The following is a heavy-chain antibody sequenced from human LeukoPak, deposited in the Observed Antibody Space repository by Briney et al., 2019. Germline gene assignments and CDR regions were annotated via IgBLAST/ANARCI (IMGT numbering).Heavy chain of an antibody. V-gene: IGHV1-18*01. CDR3: ARDSSSWGNYGMDV. J-gene: IGHJ6*02. CDR2: ISPYNGDT. CDR1: GYDFTSVG. Sequence: ASVKVSCKASGYDFTSVGITWVRQAPGQGLEWMGWISPYNGDTRYVQKLQGRVTMTTDTSTSTAYMELSRLRSDDTAVYYCARDSSSWGNYGMDVWGQGTTVTVSS. D-gene: IGHD6-13*01.